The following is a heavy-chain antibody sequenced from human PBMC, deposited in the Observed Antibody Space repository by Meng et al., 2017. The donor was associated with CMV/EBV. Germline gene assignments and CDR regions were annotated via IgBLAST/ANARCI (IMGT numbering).Heavy chain of an antibody. CDR2: INPSGGST. J-gene: IGHJ6*02. CDR1: GGTFSSYA. V-gene: IGHV1-46*01. CDR3: ARGPPYYYGMDV. Sequence: ASVKVSCKASGGTFSSYAISWVRQAPGQGLEWMGIINPSGGSTSYAQKFQGRVTMTRDTSTSTVYMELSSLRSEDTAVYYCARGPPYYYGMDVWGQGTTVTVS.